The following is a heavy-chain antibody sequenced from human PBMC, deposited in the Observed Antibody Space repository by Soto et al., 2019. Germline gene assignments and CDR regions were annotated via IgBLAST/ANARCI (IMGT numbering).Heavy chain of an antibody. CDR1: GGCISSYY. CDR3: AIYSGRDYALLYAI. D-gene: IGHD5-12*01. V-gene: IGHV4-59*01. J-gene: IGHJ6*02. Sequence: SWGTLSLTCTVSGGCISSYYWSWIRQPPGKGLEWIGYIYYSGSTNYNPSLKSRVTISVDTSKNQFSLKLSSVTAADTAVYYCAIYSGRDYALLYAISGQGTTDTVS. CDR2: IYYSGST.